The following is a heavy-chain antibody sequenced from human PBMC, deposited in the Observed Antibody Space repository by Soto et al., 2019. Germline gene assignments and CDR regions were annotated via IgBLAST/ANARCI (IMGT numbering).Heavy chain of an antibody. Sequence: LCLTCNVSGDSLIRANYHWNCIRQPPGKGLAWVGYIYSTGSTNYNASLKSRVSISVDKAKEQFSLELKSVTAADTAVYFCAGDRAHGLSWFADVWGKGLLVTVSS. V-gene: IGHV4-30-4*01. CDR2: IYSTGST. J-gene: IGHJ6*04. CDR3: AGDRAHGLSWFADV. D-gene: IGHD3-10*01. CDR1: GDSLIRANYH.